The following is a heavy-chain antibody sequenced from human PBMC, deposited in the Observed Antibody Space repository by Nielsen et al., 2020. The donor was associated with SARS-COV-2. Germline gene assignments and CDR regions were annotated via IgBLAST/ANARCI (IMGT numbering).Heavy chain of an antibody. CDR1: GVTFSDYA. CDR3: AKGNSKLSWFGELALYYYYYGLDV. CDR2: ISTSGGGT. V-gene: IGHV3-23*01. J-gene: IGHJ6*02. D-gene: IGHD3-10*01. Sequence: GGSLRLSCAASGVTFSDYAMTWVRQAPGKGLGWVSSISTSGGGTYYADSVKGRFTISRDNSKNTPFLHMNSLRAEDTAVYYCAKGNSKLSWFGELALYYYYYGLDVWGQGTTVTVSS.